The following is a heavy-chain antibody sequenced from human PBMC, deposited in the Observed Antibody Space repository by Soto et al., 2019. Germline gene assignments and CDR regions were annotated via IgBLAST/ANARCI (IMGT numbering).Heavy chain of an antibody. CDR2: TRNKADSYIT. CDR1: GFTFSDHY. V-gene: IGHV3-72*01. J-gene: IGHJ5*02. Sequence: EVQLVESGGGLVQPGGSLRLSCAASGFTFSDHYMDWVRQAPGKGLEWVGRTRNKADSYITEYAASVKGRFTISRDDSKNSLYLQMNSLKTEDTAGYYCAREKDSGNYYIGWFDPWGQGTLVTVSS. CDR3: AREKDSGNYYIGWFDP. D-gene: IGHD1-26*01.